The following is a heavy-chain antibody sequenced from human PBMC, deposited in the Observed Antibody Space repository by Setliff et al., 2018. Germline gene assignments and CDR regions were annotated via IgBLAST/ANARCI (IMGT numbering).Heavy chain of an antibody. J-gene: IGHJ6*03. CDR3: AREQWLDPPGYYYMDV. V-gene: IGHV4-4*07. Sequence: NPSETLSLTCTVSGGSISSYYWSWIRQPAGKGLEWIGHIYIGGSANYNPSLKSRVTMSIDTSKNQFSLKLNSVTAADMAVYYCAREQWLDPPGYYYMDVWAKGTTVT. CDR2: IYIGGSA. D-gene: IGHD6-19*01. CDR1: GGSISSYY.